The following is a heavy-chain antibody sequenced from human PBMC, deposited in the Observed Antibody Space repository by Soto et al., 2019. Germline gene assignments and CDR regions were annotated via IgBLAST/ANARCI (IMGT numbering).Heavy chain of an antibody. J-gene: IGHJ3*02. CDR2: IRGYNGDT. Sequence: QLVHSGAEVTKPGASVKVCCKASCYTFTDYGIGWVRQAPGQGTEWMGWIRGYNGDTNYAQSLQGRVTMTTDTSTNTFYMELRSLRSDDTAVYYCAGYGSGTYSQRGAFDIWGQGKMVTVSS. V-gene: IGHV1-18*01. D-gene: IGHD3-10*01. CDR3: AGYGSGTYSQRGAFDI. CDR1: CYTFTDYG.